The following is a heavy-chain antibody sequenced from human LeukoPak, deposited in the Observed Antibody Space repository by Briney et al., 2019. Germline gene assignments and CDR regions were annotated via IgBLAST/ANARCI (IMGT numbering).Heavy chain of an antibody. CDR2: IRYDGSKE. J-gene: IGHJ3*02. D-gene: IGHD6-6*01. CDR3: AREMTYGSSAFDI. Sequence: GGSLKLSCAASGFTFSSYGMYWVRQAPGKGLEWVAFIRYDGSKEYYADSVKGRFTISRDDARGSLFLQMNSLRVEDTAVYYCAREMTYGSSAFDIWGQGTTVIVSS. V-gene: IGHV3-30*02. CDR1: GFTFSSYG.